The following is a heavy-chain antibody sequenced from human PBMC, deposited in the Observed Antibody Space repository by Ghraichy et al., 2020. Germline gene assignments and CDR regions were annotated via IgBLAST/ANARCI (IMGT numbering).Heavy chain of an antibody. J-gene: IGHJ6*02. D-gene: IGHD3-22*01. Sequence: ETLSLTCTASGFLVSTNYMNWVRQAPGKGLEWVSVIYSGGSTSYAHSVKGRCTISRDNSKNMVYLQMNSLRAEDTAVYYCARDAYYYDSSGAPELGMDVWGQGTTVTVSS. CDR2: IYSGGST. V-gene: IGHV3-66*01. CDR1: GFLVSTNY. CDR3: ARDAYYYDSSGAPELGMDV.